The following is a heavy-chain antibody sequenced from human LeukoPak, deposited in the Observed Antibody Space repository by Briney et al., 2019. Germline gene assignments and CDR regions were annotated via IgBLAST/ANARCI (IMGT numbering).Heavy chain of an antibody. Sequence: GGSLRLSCAASGFIFSDYYMSWIRQAPGKGLEWVLYISSGYTIYYADSVKGRFTISRDNAKNSLYLQMNSLRAEDTAVYYCARDTHSAAGGDFDYWGQGTLVTVSS. CDR1: GFIFSDYY. D-gene: IGHD6-25*01. V-gene: IGHV3-69-1*01. J-gene: IGHJ4*02. CDR3: ARDTHSAAGGDFDY. CDR2: ISSGYTI.